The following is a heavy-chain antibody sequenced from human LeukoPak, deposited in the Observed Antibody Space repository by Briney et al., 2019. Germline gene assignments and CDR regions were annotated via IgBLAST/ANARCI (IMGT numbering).Heavy chain of an antibody. J-gene: IGHJ4*02. CDR1: GFTFGDYA. V-gene: IGHV3-49*04. CDR2: IRSKAYGGTT. CDR3: TRPGSGSYHRYYFDY. D-gene: IGHD1-26*01. Sequence: PGGSLRLSCTASGFTFGDYAMSWVRQAPGKGLECVGFIRSKAYGGTTEYAASVKGRFTISRDDSKSIAYLQMNSLKTEDTAVYYCTRPGSGSYHRYYFDYWGQGTLVTVS.